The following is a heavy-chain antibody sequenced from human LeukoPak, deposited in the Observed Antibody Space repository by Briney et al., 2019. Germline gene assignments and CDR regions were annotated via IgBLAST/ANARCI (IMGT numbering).Heavy chain of an antibody. V-gene: IGHV4-34*01. CDR3: ARIESYHILYRPY. D-gene: IGHD3-9*01. Sequence: SETLSLACAVYGTSFSGYSWSWIRQSPGKGLEWIGEITDSGGTNYNPSFKSRLTISADTSKNQFSLKLASVTAADTAVYYCARIESYHILYRPYWGQGTLVTVSS. J-gene: IGHJ4*02. CDR1: GTSFSGYS. CDR2: ITDSGGT.